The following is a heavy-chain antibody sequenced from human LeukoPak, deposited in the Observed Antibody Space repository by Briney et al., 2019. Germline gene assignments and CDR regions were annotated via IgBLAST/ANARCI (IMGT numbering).Heavy chain of an antibody. D-gene: IGHD3-10*01. V-gene: IGHV1-2*02. CDR3: ASTSPMVRGRPYYFDY. J-gene: IGHJ4*02. Sequence: ASVKVSCKASGYTFTGYYMHWVRQAPGQGLEWMGWINPNSGGTNYAQKFQGRVTMTRDTSISTAYMELSRLRSDDTAVYYCASTSPMVRGRPYYFDYWGQGTLVTVSS. CDR2: INPNSGGT. CDR1: GYTFTGYY.